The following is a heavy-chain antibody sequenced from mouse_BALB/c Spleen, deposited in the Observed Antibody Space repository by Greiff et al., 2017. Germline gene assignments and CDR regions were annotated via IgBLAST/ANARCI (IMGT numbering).Heavy chain of an antibody. J-gene: IGHJ2*01. CDR2: IYPGGGYT. CDR1: GYTFTNYW. Sequence: QVQLQQSGAELVRPGTSVKISCKASGYTFTNYWLGWVKQRPGHGLEWIGDIYPGGGYTNYNEKFKGKATLTADTSSSTAYMQLSSRTSEDSAVYFCARSYYGNYVDYGGQGTTLTVSS. D-gene: IGHD2-10*01. CDR3: ARSYYGNYVDY. V-gene: IGHV1-63*02.